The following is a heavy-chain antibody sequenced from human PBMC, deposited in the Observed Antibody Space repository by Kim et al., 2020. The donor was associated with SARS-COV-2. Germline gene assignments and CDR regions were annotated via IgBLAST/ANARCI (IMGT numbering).Heavy chain of an antibody. D-gene: IGHD5-18*01. Sequence: GGSLRLSCAASGFTFSSYGMHWVRQAPGKGLEWVAVIWYDGSNKYYADSVKGRFTISRDNSKNTLYLQMNSLRAEDTAVYYCARDLVGYSYGYIHYYYYGMDVWGQGTTVTVSS. V-gene: IGHV3-33*01. CDR2: IWYDGSNK. CDR3: ARDLVGYSYGYIHYYYYGMDV. CDR1: GFTFSSYG. J-gene: IGHJ6*02.